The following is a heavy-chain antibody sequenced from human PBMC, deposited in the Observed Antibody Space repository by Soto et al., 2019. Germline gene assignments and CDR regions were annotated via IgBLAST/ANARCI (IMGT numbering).Heavy chain of an antibody. CDR2: IYYSGST. D-gene: IGHD2-2*02. J-gene: IGHJ6*02. Sequence: SETLSLTCTFSGGSVSSGSYYWSWIRQPPGKGLEWIGYIYYSGSTNYNPSLKSRVTISVDTSKNQFSLKLSSVTAADTAVYYCARYTVPAAIHVFYYYYGMDVWGQGTTVTVSS. V-gene: IGHV4-61*01. CDR3: ARYTVPAAIHVFYYYYGMDV. CDR1: GGSVSSGSYY.